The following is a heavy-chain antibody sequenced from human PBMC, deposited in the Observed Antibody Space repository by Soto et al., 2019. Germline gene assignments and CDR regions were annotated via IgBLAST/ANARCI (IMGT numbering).Heavy chain of an antibody. V-gene: IGHV4-59*08. D-gene: IGHD2-15*01. CDR3: ARRVVVAATDEDYYYYYYMDV. J-gene: IGHJ6*03. CDR2: IYYSGST. Sequence: SETLSLTCTVSGGSISSYYWSWIRQPPGKGLEWIGYIYYSGSTNYNPSLKSRVTISVDTSKNQFSLKLSSVTAADTAVYYCARRVVVAATDEDYYYYYYMDVWGKGTTVTVSS. CDR1: GGSISSYY.